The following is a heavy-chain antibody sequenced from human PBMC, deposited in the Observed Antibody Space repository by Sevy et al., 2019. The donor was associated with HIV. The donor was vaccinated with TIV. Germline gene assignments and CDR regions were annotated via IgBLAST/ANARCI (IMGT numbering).Heavy chain of an antibody. V-gene: IGHV4-39*01. Sequence: SETLSLTCSVSGGSITSNNYYWGWIRQPPGKGLEWIGSIYHSGNTCYNPSLRSRGTVSVNTSRSHFSLKVTSVAASDTAVYFCASQPGYRSTYYGFSLSRTFDSWGPGTLVTVSS. CDR2: IYHSGNT. CDR3: ASQPGYRSTYYGFSLSRTFDS. J-gene: IGHJ4*02. D-gene: IGHD6-19*01. CDR1: GGSITSNNYY.